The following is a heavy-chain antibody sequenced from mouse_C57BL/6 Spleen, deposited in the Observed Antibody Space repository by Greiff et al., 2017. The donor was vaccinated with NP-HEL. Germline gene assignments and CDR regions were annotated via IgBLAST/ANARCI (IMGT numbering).Heavy chain of an antibody. CDR3: VLYYYGSSSWYFDV. Sequence: VMLVESGAELVRPGTSVKMSCKASGYTFTNYWIGWAKQRPGHGLEWIGDIYPGGGYTNYNEKFKGKATLTADKSSSTAYMQFSSLTSEDSAIYYCVLYYYGSSSWYFDVWGTGTTVTVSS. J-gene: IGHJ1*03. V-gene: IGHV1-63*01. CDR2: IYPGGGYT. CDR1: GYTFTNYW. D-gene: IGHD1-1*01.